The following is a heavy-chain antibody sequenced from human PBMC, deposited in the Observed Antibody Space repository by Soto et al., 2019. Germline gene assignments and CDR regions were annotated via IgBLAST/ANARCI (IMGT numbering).Heavy chain of an antibody. CDR3: ARDDRAPGFWSGYSTY. CDR1: GFTFSSYA. CDR2: ISYDGSNK. J-gene: IGHJ4*02. V-gene: IGHV3-30-3*01. Sequence: GGSLRLSCAASGFTFSSYAMHWVRQAPGKGLEWVAVISYDGSNKYYADSVKGRFTISRDNSKNTLYLQMNSLRAEDTAVYYCARDDRAPGFWSGYSTYWGQGTLVTVSS. D-gene: IGHD3-3*01.